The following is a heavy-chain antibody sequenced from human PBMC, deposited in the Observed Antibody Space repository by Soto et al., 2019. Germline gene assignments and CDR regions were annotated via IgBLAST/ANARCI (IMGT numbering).Heavy chain of an antibody. CDR2: IWYDGSNK. D-gene: IGHD3-10*01. V-gene: IGHV3-33*01. CDR1: GFTFSSYG. Sequence: LRLSCAASGFTFSSYGMHWVRQAPGKGLEWVAVIWYDGSNKYYADSVKGRFTISRDNSKNTLYLQMNSLRAEDTAVYDCARDSSGYSYYYYGMDVWGQGTTVTVSS. J-gene: IGHJ6*02. CDR3: ARDSSGYSYYYYGMDV.